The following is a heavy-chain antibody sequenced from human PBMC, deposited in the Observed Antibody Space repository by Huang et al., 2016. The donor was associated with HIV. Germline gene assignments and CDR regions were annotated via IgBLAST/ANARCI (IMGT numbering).Heavy chain of an antibody. CDR2: IIPMFGTA. D-gene: IGHD3-22*01. Sequence: QVQLVQSGAEVKKPGSSVKVSCKASGGTFSSYAFSWVRQATGQGLEWMGGIIPMFGTANYAQKFQGRVTIIADESTSTAYIELSSLRSEDTVVYYCASSGYYYISYYYMDVWGKGTTVTVSS. CDR1: GGTFSSYA. CDR3: ASSGYYYISYYYMDV. V-gene: IGHV1-69*13. J-gene: IGHJ6*03.